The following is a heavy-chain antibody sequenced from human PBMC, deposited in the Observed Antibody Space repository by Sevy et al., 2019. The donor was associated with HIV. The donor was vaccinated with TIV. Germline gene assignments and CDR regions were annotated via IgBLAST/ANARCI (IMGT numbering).Heavy chain of an antibody. CDR1: GFTLSSYA. D-gene: IGHD3-16*02. CDR2: ISYDGSNK. Sequence: GGSLRLSCAASGFTLSSYAMHWVRQAPGKGLEWVAVISYDGSNKYYADSVKGRFTISRDNSKNTLYLQMNSLRAEDTAVYYCARTFMITFGGVIGNDAFDIWGQWSMVTVSS. J-gene: IGHJ3*02. CDR3: ARTFMITFGGVIGNDAFDI. V-gene: IGHV3-30-3*01.